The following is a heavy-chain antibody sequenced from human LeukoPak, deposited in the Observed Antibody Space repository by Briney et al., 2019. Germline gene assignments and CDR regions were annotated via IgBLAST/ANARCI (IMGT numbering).Heavy chain of an antibody. CDR2: ISYDGSHQ. V-gene: IGHV3-30*04. Sequence: GGSLRLSCAASGFTFSGSALHWVRRAPGMGPEWVGIISYDGSHQYYADSVRGRVLISRDSSKNMWYLQMNRLRTGDTAVYYCARGGYGGVFDYWYLEIWGRGTFVTVSS. CDR1: GFTFSGSA. CDR3: ARGGYGGVFDYWYLEI. J-gene: IGHJ2*01. D-gene: IGHD3-16*02.